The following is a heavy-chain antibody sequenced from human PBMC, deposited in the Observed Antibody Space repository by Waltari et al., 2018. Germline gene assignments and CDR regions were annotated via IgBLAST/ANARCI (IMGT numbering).Heavy chain of an antibody. CDR3: ARGLGSTVVTPNGMDV. D-gene: IGHD4-17*01. V-gene: IGHV1-3*01. CDR1: GYTFTSYA. CDR2: INAGNGNT. J-gene: IGHJ6*02. Sequence: QVQLVQSGAEVKKPGASVKVSCKASGYTFTSYAMHWVRQAPGQRLEWMGWINAGNGNTKYSQKFQGRVTITRDTSASTAYMELSSLRSEDTAVYYCARGLGSTVVTPNGMDVWGQGTTVTVSS.